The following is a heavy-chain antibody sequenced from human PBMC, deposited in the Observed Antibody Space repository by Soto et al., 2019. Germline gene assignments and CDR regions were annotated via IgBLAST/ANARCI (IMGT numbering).Heavy chain of an antibody. CDR2: INHSGST. CDR1: YGSFSGYY. CDR3: ARGGYSYYFDY. Sequence: SETLSLTCAVYYGSFSGYYWSWIRQPPGKGLEWIGEINHSGSTNYNPSLKSRVTISVDTSKNQFSLKLSSVTAADTAVYYCARGGYSYYFDYWGQGTLVTVSS. J-gene: IGHJ4*02. D-gene: IGHD5-18*01. V-gene: IGHV4-34*01.